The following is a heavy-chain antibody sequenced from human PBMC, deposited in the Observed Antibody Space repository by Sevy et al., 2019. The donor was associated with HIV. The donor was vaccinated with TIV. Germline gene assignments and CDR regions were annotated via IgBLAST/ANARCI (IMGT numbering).Heavy chain of an antibody. CDR1: GGSISTYY. CDR3: ARGGPIQQQLDYFDY. J-gene: IGHJ4*02. V-gene: IGHV4-59*01. D-gene: IGHD6-13*01. Sequence: SETLSLTCTVSGGSISTYYWSWIRQPPGKRLEYIGSISYSGSTYYNPSLTRRVTISIDPSKNQFSLKLSSVTAADTALYYCARGGPIQQQLDYFDYWGQRTLVTVSS. CDR2: ISYSGST.